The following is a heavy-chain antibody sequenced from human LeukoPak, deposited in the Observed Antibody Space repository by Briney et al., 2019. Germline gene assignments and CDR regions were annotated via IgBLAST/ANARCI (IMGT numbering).Heavy chain of an antibody. D-gene: IGHD6-19*01. V-gene: IGHV4-59*08. CDR3: ARHNSVAASSFDY. Sequence: SETLSLTCTVSGGSISSYYWSWIRQPPGKGLEWIGHIYYNGKTNYNPSLKSRVTMSVDTSKNQLSLKLSSVTAADTAVYYCARHNSVAASSFDYWGQGTLVTVSS. CDR2: IYYNGKT. J-gene: IGHJ4*02. CDR1: GGSISSYY.